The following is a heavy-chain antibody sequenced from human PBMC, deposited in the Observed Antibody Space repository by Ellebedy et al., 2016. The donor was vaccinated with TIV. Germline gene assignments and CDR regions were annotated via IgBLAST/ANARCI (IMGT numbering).Heavy chain of an antibody. Sequence: PGGSLRLSCAASGFTFTTYAMHWVRQAPGKGLEWVAVISYDGSNKYYADSVKGRLPISRAHSKNTLYLQMNSLRAEDTAVYYCARDHVGDGYNRAFDIWGQGTMVTVSS. CDR2: ISYDGSNK. CDR1: GFTFTTYA. D-gene: IGHD5-24*01. J-gene: IGHJ3*02. V-gene: IGHV3-30*17. CDR3: ARDHVGDGYNRAFDI.